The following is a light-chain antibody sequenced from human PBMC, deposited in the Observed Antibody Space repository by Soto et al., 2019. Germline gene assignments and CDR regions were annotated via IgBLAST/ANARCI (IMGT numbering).Light chain of an antibody. CDR3: QQYKNWPPLT. Sequence: EIVMTQSPATLSVSPGERATPSCRASQSVSSNLAWYQQKPGQAPRLLIYGAFTRATGIPVRFSGSGSGTEFTLTISSLQSEDFAIYYCQQYKNWPPLTFGGGTKVEIK. CDR2: GAF. V-gene: IGKV3-15*01. J-gene: IGKJ4*01. CDR1: QSVSSN.